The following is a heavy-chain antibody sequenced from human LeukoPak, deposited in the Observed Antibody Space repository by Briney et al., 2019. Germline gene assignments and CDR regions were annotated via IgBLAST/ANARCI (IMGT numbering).Heavy chain of an antibody. Sequence: PGGSLRLSCAASGFTFGSYGMHWVRQAPGKGLEWVAVIWYDGSNKYYADSVKGRFTISRDNSKNTLYLQMNSLRAEDKAVYYCASDYCSSTSCYHKKNWFDPWGQGTLVTVSS. J-gene: IGHJ5*02. CDR2: IWYDGSNK. D-gene: IGHD2-2*01. CDR3: ASDYCSSTSCYHKKNWFDP. V-gene: IGHV3-33*01. CDR1: GFTFGSYG.